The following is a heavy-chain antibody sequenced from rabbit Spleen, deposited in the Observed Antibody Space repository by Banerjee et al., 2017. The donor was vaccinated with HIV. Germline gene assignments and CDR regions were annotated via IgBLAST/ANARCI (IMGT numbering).Heavy chain of an antibody. CDR2: IDTSSGST. D-gene: IGHD8-1*01. J-gene: IGHJ6*01. CDR1: GFDLSSYYY. Sequence: QSLEESGGDLVKPGASLTLTCKASGFDLSSYYYMCWVRQAPGKGLEWIACIDTSSGSTYYASWAKGRFTISKTSSTTVTLQMTSLTAADTATYFCARGEYFTVGFSSYAIYLDLWGPGTLVTVS. CDR3: ARGEYFTVGFSSYAIYLDL. V-gene: IGHV1S40*01.